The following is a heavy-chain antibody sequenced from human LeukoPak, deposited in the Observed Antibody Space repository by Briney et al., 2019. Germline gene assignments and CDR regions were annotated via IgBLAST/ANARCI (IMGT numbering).Heavy chain of an antibody. D-gene: IGHD3-10*01. CDR1: GFTFSNAW. J-gene: IGHJ4*02. CDR3: TTANYFGSGTYRRYFDY. Sequence: GGSLRLSCAASGFTFSNAWMSWVRQAPGKGLEWVSRLRSKTDGGTTDYAAPVKGRFTISRDDSKNTLFLQMNSLKTEDTAVYYCTTANYFGSGTYRRYFDYWGQGTLVTVSS. CDR2: LRSKTDGGTT. V-gene: IGHV3-15*01.